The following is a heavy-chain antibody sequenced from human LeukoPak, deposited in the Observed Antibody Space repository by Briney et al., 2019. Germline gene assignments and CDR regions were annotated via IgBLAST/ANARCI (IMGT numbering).Heavy chain of an antibody. V-gene: IGHV1-2*02. CDR2: INPNSGGT. Sequence: ASVKVSCKASGYTFTGYYMHWVRQAPGQGLEWMGWINPNSGGTNYAQKFQGRVTMTRDTSISTAYMELSRLRSDDTAVYYCASRGYSGYDLGDDAFDIWGQGTMVTVSS. D-gene: IGHD5-12*01. J-gene: IGHJ3*02. CDR3: ASRGYSGYDLGDDAFDI. CDR1: GYTFTGYY.